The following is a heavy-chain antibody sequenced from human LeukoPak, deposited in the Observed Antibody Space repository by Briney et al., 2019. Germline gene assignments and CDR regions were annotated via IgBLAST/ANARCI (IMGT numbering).Heavy chain of an antibody. CDR2: IYGDGRI. V-gene: IGHV3-53*01. CDR1: GFTVSSYY. J-gene: IGHJ4*02. Sequence: GGSLRLSCVASGFTVSSYYMIRVRQAPGKGLERVSVIYGDGRIRYADSVRGRFTISRDNSRNTLYLQMNNLRVEDTAVYYCARGRGLGVVSPYFDYWGQGTLLTVSS. CDR3: ARGRGLGVVSPYFDY. D-gene: IGHD3-3*01.